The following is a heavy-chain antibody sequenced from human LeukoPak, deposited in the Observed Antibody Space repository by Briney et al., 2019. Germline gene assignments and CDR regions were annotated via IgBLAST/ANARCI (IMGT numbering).Heavy chain of an antibody. D-gene: IGHD2-21*01. J-gene: IGHJ5*02. CDR2: IIPIFGTA. CDR3: ARGSLALNWFDP. Sequence: SVKVSCKASGGTFSSYAISWVRQAPGQGLEWMGGIIPIFGTANYAQKFQGRVTITADKSTSTAYMELSSLRSEDTAVYYCARGSLALNWFDPWGQGTLVTVSS. V-gene: IGHV1-69*06. CDR1: GGTFSSYA.